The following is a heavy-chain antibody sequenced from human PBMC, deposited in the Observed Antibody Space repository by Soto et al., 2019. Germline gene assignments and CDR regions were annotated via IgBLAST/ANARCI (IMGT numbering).Heavy chain of an antibody. D-gene: IGHD3-10*01. CDR1: GFTFSSYS. J-gene: IGHJ4*02. Sequence: PGGSLRLSCAASGFTFSSYSMNWVRQAPGKGLEWVSYISSSSSTIYYADSVKGRFTISRDNAKNSLYLQMNSLRAEDTAVYYCARGHYGSGSLPFDYWGQGTLVTVSS. CDR2: ISSSSSTI. CDR3: ARGHYGSGSLPFDY. V-gene: IGHV3-48*01.